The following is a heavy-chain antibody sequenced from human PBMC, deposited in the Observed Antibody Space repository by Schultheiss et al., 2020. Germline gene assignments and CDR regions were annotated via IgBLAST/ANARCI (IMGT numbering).Heavy chain of an antibody. Sequence: SQTLSLTCAISGDSVSSNSAAWNWIRQSPSRGLEWLGRTYYRSKWYNDYAVSVKSRITINPDTSKNQFSLQLNSVTPEDTAVYYCARRRGYCSGGSCYPGDFDYWGQGTLVTVSS. J-gene: IGHJ4*02. CDR3: ARRRGYCSGGSCYPGDFDY. CDR1: GDSVSSNSAA. V-gene: IGHV6-1*01. D-gene: IGHD2-15*01. CDR2: TYYRSKWYN.